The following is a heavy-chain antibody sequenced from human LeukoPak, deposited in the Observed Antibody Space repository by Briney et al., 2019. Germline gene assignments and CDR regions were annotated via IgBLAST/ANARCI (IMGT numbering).Heavy chain of an antibody. J-gene: IGHJ4*02. Sequence: ASVKVSCKASGYTFSRCYMHWVRQAPGQGLGWVGRIDPNGGGTIYARKLQGRATMTSDTSTSTVYMELSSLRSEDTAVYFCARGGPYHGWDYWGQGTLVTVSS. V-gene: IGHV1-46*01. CDR1: GYTFSRCY. CDR3: ARGGPYHGWDY. CDR2: IDPNGGGT. D-gene: IGHD2-15*01.